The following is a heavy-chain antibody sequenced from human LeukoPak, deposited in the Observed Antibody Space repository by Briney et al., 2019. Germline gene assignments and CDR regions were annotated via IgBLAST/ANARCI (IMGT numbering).Heavy chain of an antibody. Sequence: SSETLSLTCTVSGDSISSSSYYWGWIRQPPGKGLEWIGNIYYSGSTYSSPSLKSRVTISVDTSKNRISLNLSSVTAADTAVYYCARYNGYNWGQGTLVTVSS. CDR3: ARYNGYN. CDR2: IYYSGST. V-gene: IGHV4-39*01. CDR1: GDSISSSSYY. J-gene: IGHJ4*02. D-gene: IGHD5-18*01.